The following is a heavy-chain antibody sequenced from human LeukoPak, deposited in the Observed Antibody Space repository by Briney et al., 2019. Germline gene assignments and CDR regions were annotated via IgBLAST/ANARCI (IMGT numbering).Heavy chain of an antibody. CDR2: ISAYNGNT. CDR1: GYTFTSYG. CDR3: ARGHYYDSSGYGFDY. J-gene: IGHJ4*02. D-gene: IGHD3-22*01. V-gene: IGHV1-18*01. Sequence: GASVKVSCKASGYTFTSYGISWVRQAPGQGLERMGWISAYNGNTNYAQKLQGRVTMTTDTSTSTAYMELRSLGSDDTAVYYCARGHYYDSSGYGFDYWGQGTLVTVSS.